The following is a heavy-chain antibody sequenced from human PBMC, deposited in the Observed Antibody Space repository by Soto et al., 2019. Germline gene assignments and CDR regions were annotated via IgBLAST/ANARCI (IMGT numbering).Heavy chain of an antibody. CDR2: ISGRGVST. CDR1: GFSFSSYG. CDR3: AKEGRYSSSRGYFDY. Sequence: EVQLLESGGGLVQPGGSLRLSCAASGFSFSSYGMSWVRQAPGKGLEWVSGISGRGVSTYYADSVKGRFTISRDNPKNTLYLQMNSLRAEDTAVYYCAKEGRYSSSRGYFDYWGQGTLVTVSS. D-gene: IGHD6-13*01. V-gene: IGHV3-23*01. J-gene: IGHJ4*02.